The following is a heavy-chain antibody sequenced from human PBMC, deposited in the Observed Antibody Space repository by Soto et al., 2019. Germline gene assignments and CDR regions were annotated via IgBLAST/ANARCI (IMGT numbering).Heavy chain of an antibody. CDR2: ISGSGGST. CDR1: GFTFSSYA. J-gene: IGHJ3*02. V-gene: IGHV3-23*01. CDR3: AKGPGGVITLWASAFDI. D-gene: IGHD3-3*01. Sequence: EVQLLESGGGLVQPGGSLRLSCAASGFTFSSYAMSWVRQAPGKGLEWVSAISGSGGSTYYADSVKGRFTISRDNSKNPLYLQMNRLRAEDTAVYYCAKGPGGVITLWASAFDIWGQGTMVTVSS.